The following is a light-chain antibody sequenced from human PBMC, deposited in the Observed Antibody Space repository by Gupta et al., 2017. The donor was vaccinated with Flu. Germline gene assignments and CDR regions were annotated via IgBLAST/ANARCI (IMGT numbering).Light chain of an antibody. V-gene: IGKV4-1*01. Sequence: DIVMTQSPDSLAVSLGERATMNCKSSQSVLYSSNNKNYLAWYQQKPGQPPKLLIYWASTRESGVPDRCSGSGSETDFTLTISSLQAEDVAVYYCQQYYSTPVTFGGGTKVEIK. J-gene: IGKJ4*01. CDR2: WAS. CDR3: QQYYSTPVT. CDR1: QSVLYSSNNKNY.